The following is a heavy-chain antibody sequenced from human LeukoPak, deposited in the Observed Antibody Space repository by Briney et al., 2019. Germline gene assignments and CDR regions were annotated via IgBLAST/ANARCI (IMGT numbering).Heavy chain of an antibody. Sequence: SETLSLTCTVSGGSISSYYWSWIRQPPGKGLEWIGYIYYSGSTNYNPSLKSRVTISVDTSKNQFSPKLSSVTAADTAVYYCARRSPRGYLGYWGQGTLVTVSS. CDR3: ARRSPRGYLGY. D-gene: IGHD3-10*01. CDR1: GGSISSYY. CDR2: IYYSGST. J-gene: IGHJ4*02. V-gene: IGHV4-59*08.